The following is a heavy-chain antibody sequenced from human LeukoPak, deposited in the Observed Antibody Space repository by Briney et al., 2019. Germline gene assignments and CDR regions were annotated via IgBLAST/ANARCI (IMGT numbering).Heavy chain of an antibody. Sequence: ASVKVSCKASGYTFTGYYMHWVRQAPGQGLEWIGWINPNSGGTNYAQKFQGRVTMTRDTSISTAYMELSRLRSDDTAVYYCARVLRYFDWPSYDAFDIWGQGTMVTVSS. CDR1: GYTFTGYY. CDR2: INPNSGGT. V-gene: IGHV1-2*02. J-gene: IGHJ3*02. CDR3: ARVLRYFDWPSYDAFDI. D-gene: IGHD3-9*01.